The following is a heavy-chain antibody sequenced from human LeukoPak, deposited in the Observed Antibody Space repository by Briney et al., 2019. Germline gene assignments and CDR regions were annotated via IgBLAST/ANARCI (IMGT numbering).Heavy chain of an antibody. CDR2: ISAYNGNT. CDR1: GYTFTSYG. D-gene: IGHD3-22*01. Sequence: ASVKVSCKASGYTFTSYGISWVRQAPRQGLEWMGWISAYNGNTNYAQKLQGRVTMTTDTSTSTAYMELRSLRSDDTAVYYCARSYYYDTPDAFDIWGQGTMVTVSS. CDR3: ARSYYYDTPDAFDI. V-gene: IGHV1-18*01. J-gene: IGHJ3*02.